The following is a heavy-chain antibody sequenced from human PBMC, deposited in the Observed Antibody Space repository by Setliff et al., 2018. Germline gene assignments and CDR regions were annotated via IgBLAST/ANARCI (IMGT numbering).Heavy chain of an antibody. D-gene: IGHD6-13*01. CDR3: ARGGGAGGAAGTGGDY. CDR1: GYTFTSYG. CDR2: ISAYNGNT. J-gene: IGHJ4*02. V-gene: IGHV1-18*01. Sequence: ASVKVSCKASGYTFTSYGISWVRQAPGQGLEWMGWISAYNGNTNYAQKLQGRVTMTTDTSTSTAYMELRSLRSDDTAIYYCARGGGAGGAAGTGGDYWGQGTLVTVSS.